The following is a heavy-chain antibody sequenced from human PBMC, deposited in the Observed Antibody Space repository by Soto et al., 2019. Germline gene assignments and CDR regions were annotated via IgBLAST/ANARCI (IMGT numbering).Heavy chain of an antibody. CDR3: ARDHPAHDYGDHTGLRHYYYGMDV. CDR2: IYYSGST. CDR1: GGSISSGDYY. D-gene: IGHD4-17*01. Sequence: SETLSLTCTVSGGSISSGDYYWSWIRQPPGKGLEWIGYIYYSGSTYYNPSLKSRVTISVDTSKNQFSLKLSSVTAADTAVYYCARDHPAHDYGDHTGLRHYYYGMDVWGQGTTVTVSS. V-gene: IGHV4-30-4*01. J-gene: IGHJ6*02.